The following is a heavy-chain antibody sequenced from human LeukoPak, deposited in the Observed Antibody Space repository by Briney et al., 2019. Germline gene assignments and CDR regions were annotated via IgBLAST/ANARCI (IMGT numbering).Heavy chain of an antibody. D-gene: IGHD2-2*02. CDR3: ARNKRGYCSSTSCYSAFDT. J-gene: IGHJ3*02. CDR1: GFTFSSYA. Sequence: PGGSLRLSCAASGFTFSSYAMHWVRQAPGKGLEYVSAISSNGGSTYYANSVKGRFTISRDNSKNTLYLQMGSLRAEDMAVYYCARNKRGYCSSTSCYSAFDTWGQGTMVTVSS. V-gene: IGHV3-64*01. CDR2: ISSNGGST.